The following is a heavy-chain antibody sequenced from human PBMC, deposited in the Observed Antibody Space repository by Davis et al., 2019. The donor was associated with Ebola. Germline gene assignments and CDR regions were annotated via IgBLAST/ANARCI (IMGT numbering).Heavy chain of an antibody. CDR3: AKGGSGWPSDYSYGMGV. CDR1: GFTFSSYA. V-gene: IGHV3-23*01. J-gene: IGHJ6*04. Sequence: GGSLRLSCAASGFTFSSYAMTWARQAPGKGLEWVSAITSSGGGTYYADSVKGRFTISRDNSTNTLYLQMTSLRVDDTAVYYCAKGGSGWPSDYSYGMGVWGKGTTVTVSS. D-gene: IGHD6-19*01. CDR2: ITSSGGGT.